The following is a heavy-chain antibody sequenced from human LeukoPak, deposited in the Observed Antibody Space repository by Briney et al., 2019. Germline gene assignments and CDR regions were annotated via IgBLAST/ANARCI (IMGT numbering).Heavy chain of an antibody. CDR3: ARGDSGSYYNE. CDR1: GGSVTSGNYY. V-gene: IGHV4-61*02. D-gene: IGHD3-10*01. J-gene: IGHJ4*02. CDR2: IYTNGGA. Sequence: SQTLSLTCTVSGGSVTSGNYYWNWIRQPAGKGLEWIGRIYTNGGASYNPSLKSRVTISVDTSKNQFSLKLSSVTAADTAVYYCARGDSGSYYNEWGQGTLVTVSS.